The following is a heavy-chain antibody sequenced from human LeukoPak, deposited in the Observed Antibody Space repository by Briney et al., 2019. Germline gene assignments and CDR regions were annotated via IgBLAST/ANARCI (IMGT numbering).Heavy chain of an antibody. D-gene: IGHD3-3*01. CDR2: IWYDGSNK. Sequence: GGSLRLSCAASGFTFSSYGMHWVRQAPGKGLEWVAVIWYDGSNKYYADSVKGRFTISRDNSKSTLYLQMNSLRAEDTAVYYCARDRSKFLEWLPLNNWFDPWGQGTLVTVSS. CDR1: GFTFSSYG. J-gene: IGHJ5*02. V-gene: IGHV3-33*01. CDR3: ARDRSKFLEWLPLNNWFDP.